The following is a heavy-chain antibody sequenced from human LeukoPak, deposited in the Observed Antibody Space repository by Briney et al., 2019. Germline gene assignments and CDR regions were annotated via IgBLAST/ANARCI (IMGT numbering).Heavy chain of an antibody. CDR1: GYTFTGYY. V-gene: IGHV1-2*02. CDR3: ARDNSMVATKQPLNYYYYYYMDV. Sequence: GASVKVSCKASGYTFTGYYMHWVRQAPGQGLEWMGWINPNSGGTNYAQKFQGRVTMTRDTSISTAYMELSRLRSDDTAVYYCARDNSMVATKQPLNYYYYYYMDVWGKGTTVTVSS. D-gene: IGHD5-12*01. J-gene: IGHJ6*03. CDR2: INPNSGGT.